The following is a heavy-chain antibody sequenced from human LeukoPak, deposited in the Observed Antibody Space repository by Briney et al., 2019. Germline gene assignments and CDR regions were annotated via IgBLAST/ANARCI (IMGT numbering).Heavy chain of an antibody. V-gene: IGHV4-59*12. CDR1: GGSMSSYY. J-gene: IGHJ4*02. Sequence: SETLSLTCTVSGGSMSSYYWSWIRQPPGKGLEWIGYIYYSGSTNYNPSLKSRVTMSVDTSKSQFSLKLSSVTAADTAVYYCASSPVVSPRGIVVVPAASFDYWGQGTLVTVSS. CDR2: IYYSGST. CDR3: ASSPVVSPRGIVVVPAASFDY. D-gene: IGHD2-2*01.